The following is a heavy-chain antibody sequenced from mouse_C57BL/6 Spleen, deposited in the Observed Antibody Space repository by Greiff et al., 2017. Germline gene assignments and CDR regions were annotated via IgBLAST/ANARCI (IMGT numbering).Heavy chain of an antibody. Sequence: VQLQQSGAELARPGASVKMSCKASGYTFTSYTMHWVKQRPGQGLEWIGYINPSSGYTKYNQKFKDKATLTADKSSSTAYMQLSSLTSEDSAVYYCARGGGEDYFDYWGQGTTLTVSS. J-gene: IGHJ2*01. CDR1: GYTFTSYT. V-gene: IGHV1-4*01. CDR3: ARGGGEDYFDY. CDR2: INPSSGYT.